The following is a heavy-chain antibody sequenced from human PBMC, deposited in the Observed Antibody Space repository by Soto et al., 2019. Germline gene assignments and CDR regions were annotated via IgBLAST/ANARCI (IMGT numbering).Heavy chain of an antibody. CDR3: AREEPASRHHDY. V-gene: IGHV4-34*02. CDR1: GGSFSDYY. Sequence: QVQLQQWGAGLLKPSETLSLTCAVYGGSFSDYYWSWIRQTPEKGLEWIGEVSHSGSTTYNPSLKNRVTIAIHTSKNQFSLTLNSVTAADTAMYFCAREEPASRHHDYWGQGILVTVSS. D-gene: IGHD1-26*01. CDR2: VSHSGST. J-gene: IGHJ4*02.